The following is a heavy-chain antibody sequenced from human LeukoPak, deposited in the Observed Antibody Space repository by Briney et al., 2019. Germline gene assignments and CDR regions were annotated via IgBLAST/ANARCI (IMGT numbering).Heavy chain of an antibody. CDR3: AIETAKYTSSLAWFDP. CDR1: CGSISSGSYY. Sequence: SATLSLPFTVSCGSISSGSYYWGWIRPPPGKGLEWIGSIYYSGSTYYNPSLKSRVSISVDTSKTQFSLKVSSVTAADTAVYYCAIETAKYTSSLAWFDPWGQGTLVTVSS. V-gene: IGHV4-39*02. D-gene: IGHD6-13*01. CDR2: IYYSGST. J-gene: IGHJ5*02.